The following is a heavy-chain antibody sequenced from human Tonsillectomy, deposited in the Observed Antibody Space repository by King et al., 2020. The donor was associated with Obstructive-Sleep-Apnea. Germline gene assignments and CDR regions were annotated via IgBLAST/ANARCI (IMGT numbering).Heavy chain of an antibody. J-gene: IGHJ4*02. CDR2: IYYSGST. D-gene: IGHD3-22*01. V-gene: IGHV4-30-4*01. CDR3: ARAVKTYYYDSSGLDY. CDR1: GVSISSGDYY. Sequence: VQLQESGPGLVKPSQTLSLICTVSGVSISSGDYYWCWIRQPPGKCLEWIGYIYYSGSTYYNPSLKSRVTISIDTSKNQFSLKLSSVTAADTAVYFCARAVKTYYYDSSGLDYWGQGTLVTVSS.